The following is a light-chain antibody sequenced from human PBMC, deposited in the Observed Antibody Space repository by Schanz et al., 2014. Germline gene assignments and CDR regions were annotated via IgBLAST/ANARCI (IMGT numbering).Light chain of an antibody. CDR2: STN. J-gene: IGLJ3*02. Sequence: QTVVTQGPSFSVSPGGTVTLTCGLSSGSVSTSHAPSWYQQTPGQAPRTLIYSTNTRSSGVPDRFSGSILGSKAALTITGAQADDESDYYCVLYMNSGIWVFGGGTKLTVL. CDR3: VLYMNSGIWV. V-gene: IGLV8-61*01. CDR1: SGSVSTSHA.